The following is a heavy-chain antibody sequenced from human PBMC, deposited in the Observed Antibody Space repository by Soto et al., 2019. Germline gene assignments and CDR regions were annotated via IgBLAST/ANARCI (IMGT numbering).Heavy chain of an antibody. J-gene: IGHJ5*02. D-gene: IGHD3-10*01. Sequence: EVQLVESGGGLVQPGGSLRLSCAASGFTFSSYWMSWVRQAPGKGLEWVANIKQDGREKYYVDSVKGRFTLSRDNAKNYLYLQMNRLRAEDTAVYYCARGWGWGLGESEIGWFDPWGQGTLVTVSS. V-gene: IGHV3-7*01. CDR1: GFTFSSYW. CDR2: IKQDGREK. CDR3: ARGWGWGLGESEIGWFDP.